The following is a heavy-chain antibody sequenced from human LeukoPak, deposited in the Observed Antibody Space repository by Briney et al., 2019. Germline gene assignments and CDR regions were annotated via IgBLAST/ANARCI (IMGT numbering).Heavy chain of an antibody. V-gene: IGHV3-30-3*01. CDR2: ISYDGSSK. CDR3: ARALDWYYFDY. CDR1: GFTFSSYA. D-gene: IGHD2-21*01. Sequence: PGGSLRLSCAASGFTFSSYAMHWVRQAPGKGLEWVAVISYDGSSKYYADSVKGRFTISRDNSKNTLYLQMNSLRTEDTAMYYCARALDWYYFDYWGQGTLVTVSS. J-gene: IGHJ4*02.